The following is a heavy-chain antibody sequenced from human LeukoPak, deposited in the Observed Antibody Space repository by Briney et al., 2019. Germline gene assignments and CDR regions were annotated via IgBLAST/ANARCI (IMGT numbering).Heavy chain of an antibody. J-gene: IGHJ5*02. D-gene: IGHD3-10*01. CDR3: ARDWDRRFGEGDWFDP. CDR1: GYTFTSYG. Sequence: GASVKVSCKASGYTFTSYGISWVRQAPGQGLEWMGWISAYNGNTNYAQKLQGRVTMTTDTSTSTAYMELRSLRSDDTAVYYCARDWDRRFGEGDWFDPWGQGTLVTVSS. V-gene: IGHV1-18*01. CDR2: ISAYNGNT.